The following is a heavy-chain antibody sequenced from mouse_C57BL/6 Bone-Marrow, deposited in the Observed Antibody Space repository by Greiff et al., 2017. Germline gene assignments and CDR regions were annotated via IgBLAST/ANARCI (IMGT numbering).Heavy chain of an antibody. J-gene: IGHJ4*01. Sequence: QVQLQQPGAELVKPGASVKLSCKASGYTFTSYWMQWVKQRPGQGLEWIGEIDPSDSYTNYNQKFKGKATLTVDTSSSTAYMQLSSLTSADSAVYYCARNYDLYYAMDYWGQGTSVTVSS. CDR2: IDPSDSYT. CDR3: ARNYDLYYAMDY. D-gene: IGHD2-4*01. V-gene: IGHV1-50*01. CDR1: GYTFTSYW.